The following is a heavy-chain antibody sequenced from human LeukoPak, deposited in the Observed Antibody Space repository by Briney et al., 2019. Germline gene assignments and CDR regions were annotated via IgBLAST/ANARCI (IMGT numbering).Heavy chain of an antibody. CDR1: GYTFSNYA. CDR2: ISGSAYAT. Sequence: GGSLRLSCAASGYTFSNYAMSWVRQPPGKGLEWVSTISGSAYATYYADSVKGRFTISRDNSKNTLYLQFSTLRAEDTAIYYCARNDVYWQRYYFELWGQGSLVTVSS. CDR3: ARNDVYWQRYYFEL. J-gene: IGHJ4*02. D-gene: IGHD2-8*02. V-gene: IGHV3-23*01.